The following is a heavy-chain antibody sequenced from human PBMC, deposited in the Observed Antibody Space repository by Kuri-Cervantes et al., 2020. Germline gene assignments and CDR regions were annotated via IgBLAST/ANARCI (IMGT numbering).Heavy chain of an antibody. D-gene: IGHD5-24*01. J-gene: IGHJ2*01. CDR3: ARPIRATIFYWYFDL. V-gene: IGHV4-39*07. CDR2: IYYSGTT. CDR1: GGSISSSSYY. Sequence: SETLSLTCTVSGGSISSSSYYWGWIRQPPGKGLEWIGSIYYSGTTNYNPSLKSRVAMSVDTSKNQFSLKLSSVTAADTAVCYCARPIRATIFYWYFDLWGRGTLVTVSS.